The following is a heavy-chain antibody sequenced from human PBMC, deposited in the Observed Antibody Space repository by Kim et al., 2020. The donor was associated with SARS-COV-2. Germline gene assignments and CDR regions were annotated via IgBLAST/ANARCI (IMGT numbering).Heavy chain of an antibody. CDR1: ESTFSSYH. J-gene: IGHJ4*02. CDR2: IGSGGNI. D-gene: IGHD3-9*01. Sequence: GGSLRLSCEASESTFSSYHMNWIRQAPGKGLEWLSYIGSGGNINYADSVKGRFIISRDNDKNKLYLQMNSLKDEDTAGYYCARDRDWAFQYWGRGTLVTV. CDR3: ARDRDWAFQY. V-gene: IGHV3-48*02.